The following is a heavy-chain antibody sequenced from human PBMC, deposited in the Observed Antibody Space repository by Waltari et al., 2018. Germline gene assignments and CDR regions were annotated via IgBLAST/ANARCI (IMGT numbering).Heavy chain of an antibody. CDR3: ATSTIAAAGRGAFDI. CDR1: GFTFDDYT. CDR2: ISWDGGST. D-gene: IGHD6-13*01. V-gene: IGHV3-43*01. J-gene: IGHJ3*02. Sequence: EVQLVESGGVVVQPGGSLRLSCAASGFTFDDYTMHWVRQAPGKGLEWVSLISWDGGSTYYADSVKGRCTISRDNSKNSLYLQMNSLRTEDTALYYCATSTIAAAGRGAFDIWGQGTMVTVS.